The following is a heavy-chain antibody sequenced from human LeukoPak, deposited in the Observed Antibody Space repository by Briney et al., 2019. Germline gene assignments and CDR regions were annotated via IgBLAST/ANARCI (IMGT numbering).Heavy chain of an antibody. V-gene: IGHV1-69*13. CDR3: ARVGITMVRGVSPGYYFDY. CDR2: IIPIFGTA. Sequence: GASVKVSCKASGGTFSSYAISWVRQAPGQGLEWMGGIIPIFGTANHAQKFQGRVTITADESTSTAYMELSSLRSEDTAVYYCARVGITMVRGVSPGYYFDYWGQGTLVTVSS. D-gene: IGHD3-10*01. CDR1: GGTFSSYA. J-gene: IGHJ4*02.